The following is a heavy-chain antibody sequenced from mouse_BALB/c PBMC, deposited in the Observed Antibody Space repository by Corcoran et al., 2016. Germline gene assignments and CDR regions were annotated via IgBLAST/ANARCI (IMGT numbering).Heavy chain of an antibody. CDR1: GYSITSGYY. CDR3: ARGGPYYAMDY. V-gene: IGHV3-6*02. J-gene: IGHJ4*01. CDR2: ISYDGSN. Sequence: DVQLQESGPGLVKPSQSLSLTCSVTGYSITSGYYWNWIRQFPGNKLEWMGYISYDGSNNYNPSLKNRISITRDTSKNQFFLKLNSVTNEDTATYYCARGGPYYAMDYWGQGTSVTVSS.